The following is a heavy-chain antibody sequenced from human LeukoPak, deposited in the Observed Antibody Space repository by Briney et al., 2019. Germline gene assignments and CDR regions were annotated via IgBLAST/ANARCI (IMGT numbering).Heavy chain of an antibody. V-gene: IGHV3-11*01. J-gene: IGHJ6*02. CDR2: ISSSGSTI. Sequence: GGSLRLSCAASGFTFSDYYMSWIRQAPGKGVEWVSYISSSGSTIYYADSVKGRFTISRDNAKNSLYLQMNSLRAEDTAVYYCAREGPRDYYYGMDVWGQGTTVTVSS. CDR3: AREGPRDYYYGMDV. CDR1: GFTFSDYY.